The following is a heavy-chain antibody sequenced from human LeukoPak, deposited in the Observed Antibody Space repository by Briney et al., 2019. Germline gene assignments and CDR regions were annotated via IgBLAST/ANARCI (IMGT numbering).Heavy chain of an antibody. CDR1: GGSFSGYY. CDR3: ARATRFDWNYNHYYMDV. CDR2: INHSGST. D-gene: IGHD3-9*01. J-gene: IGHJ6*03. V-gene: IGHV4-34*01. Sequence: SETLSLTCAVYGGSFSGYYWSWIRQPPGKGLEWIGEINHSGSTNYNPSLKSRVTISVDTSKNQFSLKLSSVTAAGTAVYYCARATRFDWNYNHYYMDVWGKGTTVTVSS.